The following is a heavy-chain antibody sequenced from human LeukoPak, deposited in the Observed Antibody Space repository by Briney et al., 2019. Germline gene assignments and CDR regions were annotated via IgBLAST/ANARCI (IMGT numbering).Heavy chain of an antibody. D-gene: IGHD2-2*01. Sequence: ETLSLTCGVFGGSFSGYYWSWIRQPPGKGLEWIGEISHVGNTNYNPSLKSRVIISIDTSKKQFSLKLPSVTAADTAVYYCARDCSTSTCYFDHWSQGTLVTASS. V-gene: IGHV4-34*01. CDR3: ARDCSTSTCYFDH. CDR1: GGSFSGYY. J-gene: IGHJ4*02. CDR2: ISHVGNT.